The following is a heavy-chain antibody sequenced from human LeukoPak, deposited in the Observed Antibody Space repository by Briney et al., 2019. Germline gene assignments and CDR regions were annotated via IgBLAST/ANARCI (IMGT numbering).Heavy chain of an antibody. D-gene: IGHD3-10*01. CDR1: GFTFSSYW. CDR3: ARSARSYGSGSYYSWFDP. CDR2: INSDGSST. J-gene: IGHJ5*02. V-gene: IGHV3-74*01. Sequence: GGSLRLSRAAAGFTFSSYWMHWVRQAPGKGLVWVSRINSDGSSTSYADSVKGRFTISRDNAKNTLYLQMNSLGAKDTAVYYCARSARSYGSGSYYSWFDPWGQGTLVTVSS.